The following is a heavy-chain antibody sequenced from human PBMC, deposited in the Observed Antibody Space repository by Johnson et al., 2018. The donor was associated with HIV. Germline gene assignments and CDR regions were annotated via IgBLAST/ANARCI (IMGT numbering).Heavy chain of an antibody. Sequence: QVRLVESGGGLIQPGGSLRLSCTASGLTVSSNYMSWVRQAPGKGLEWVAVISYDGSNKYYAASVKGRFTISRDNSKNTLCLQMNSLRAEDTAVYYCARDETPSYSSYDAFDIWGQGTMVTVSS. CDR3: ARDETPSYSSYDAFDI. V-gene: IGHV3-30*03. CDR2: ISYDGSNK. D-gene: IGHD6-6*01. J-gene: IGHJ3*02. CDR1: GLTVSSNY.